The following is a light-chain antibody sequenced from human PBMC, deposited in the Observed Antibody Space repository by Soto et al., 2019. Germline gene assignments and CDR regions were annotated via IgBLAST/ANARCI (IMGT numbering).Light chain of an antibody. CDR2: AAA. J-gene: IGKJ2*01. CDR3: QQSYSTLMYT. Sequence: DIQMTQSPSSLSASVGDRVTITCRASQSISSYLNWYQQKPGKAPKLLIYAAASLQSGLPSRFSGSGSGTDCTLTISSLQPEDFATYYCQQSYSTLMYTFGQGTKLEIK. CDR1: QSISSY. V-gene: IGKV1-39*01.